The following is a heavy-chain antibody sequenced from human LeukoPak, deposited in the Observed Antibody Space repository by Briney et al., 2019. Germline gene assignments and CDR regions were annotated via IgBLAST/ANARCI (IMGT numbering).Heavy chain of an antibody. CDR1: GGSISSGGYY. CDR2: IYYSGST. CDR3: ARAVVPALSHYYYMDV. V-gene: IGHV4-31*03. Sequence: SQTLSLTCTVSGGSISSGGYYWSWIRQHPGKGLEWIGYIYYSGSTYYNPSLKCRVTISVDTSKNQFSLKLSSVTAADTAVYYCARAVVPALSHYYYMDVWGKGTTVTVSS. D-gene: IGHD2-2*01. J-gene: IGHJ6*03.